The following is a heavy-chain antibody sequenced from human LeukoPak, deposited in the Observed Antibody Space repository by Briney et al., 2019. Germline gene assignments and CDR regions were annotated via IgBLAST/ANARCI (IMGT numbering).Heavy chain of an antibody. CDR3: ARVPTGYYPFDY. CDR1: GGSISSYY. CDR2: IYTSGST. J-gene: IGHJ4*02. V-gene: IGHV4-4*07. D-gene: IGHD3-9*01. Sequence: SETLSLTCTVSGGSISSYYWSWIRQPAGKGLEWIGRIYTSGSTFYNPSLVSRVTISVDTSKNQFSLKLSSVTTPDTAMYYCARVPTGYYPFDYWGQGTLVTVSS.